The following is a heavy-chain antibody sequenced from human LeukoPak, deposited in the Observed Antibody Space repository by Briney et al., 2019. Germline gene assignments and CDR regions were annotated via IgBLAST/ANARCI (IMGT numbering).Heavy chain of an antibody. CDR3: AKDIRRYYDSSGYPDY. J-gene: IGHJ4*02. V-gene: IGHV3-9*01. Sequence: GGSLRLSCAASGFTFDDYAMHWVWQPPGKGLEWVSGISWNSGSIGYADSVKGRFTISRDNAKNSLYLQMNSLRTEDTALYYCAKDIRRYYDSSGYPDYWGQGTLVTVSS. CDR2: ISWNSGSI. D-gene: IGHD3-22*01. CDR1: GFTFDDYA.